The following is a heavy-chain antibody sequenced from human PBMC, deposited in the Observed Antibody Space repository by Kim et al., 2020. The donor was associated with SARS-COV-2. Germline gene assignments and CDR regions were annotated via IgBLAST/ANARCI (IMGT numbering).Heavy chain of an antibody. Sequence: SETLSLTCAVSGASVIASHWWTWLRQPPGKGLEWIGEVQHNGNTNYNASLQSRITMSVDRSKNHFSLKMSSMTAADTAVYYCAREAVGAPAIEWGQGSLVTVSS. CDR2: VQHNGNT. J-gene: IGHJ4*02. D-gene: IGHD1-26*01. V-gene: IGHV4-4*02. CDR3: AREAVGAPAIE. CDR1: GASVIASHW.